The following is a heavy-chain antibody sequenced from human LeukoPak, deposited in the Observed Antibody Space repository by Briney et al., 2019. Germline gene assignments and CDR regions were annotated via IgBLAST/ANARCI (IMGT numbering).Heavy chain of an antibody. Sequence: KPSETLSLTCAVYGGSFSGYYWSWIRQPPGKGLEWIGEINHSGSTNYNPSLKSRVTISVDTSKNQFSLKLSSVTAADTAVYYCARSQGAFDIWGQGTMVTVSS. V-gene: IGHV4-34*01. CDR1: GGSFSGYY. CDR3: ARSQGAFDI. J-gene: IGHJ3*02. CDR2: INHSGST.